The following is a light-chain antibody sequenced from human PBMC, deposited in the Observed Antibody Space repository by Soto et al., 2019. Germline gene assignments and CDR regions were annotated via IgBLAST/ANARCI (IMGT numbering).Light chain of an antibody. CDR2: DVT. CDR1: SSDIGAYDY. Sequence: QSALTQPASVSGSPGQSITISCTGRSSDIGAYDYVSWYQQRPVKAPKLMIFDVTNRPSGVSDRFSGSKSGNTASLTISGLQTENEADYYCSSYTSSSTPYVFGTGTKVTV. V-gene: IGLV2-14*01. CDR3: SSYTSSSTPYV. J-gene: IGLJ1*01.